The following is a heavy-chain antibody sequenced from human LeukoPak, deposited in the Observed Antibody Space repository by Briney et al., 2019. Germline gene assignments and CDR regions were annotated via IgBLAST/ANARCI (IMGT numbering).Heavy chain of an antibody. CDR3: ARREGELRYFDWLTPRD. J-gene: IGHJ4*02. D-gene: IGHD3-9*01. V-gene: IGHV1-69*13. Sequence: ASVKVSCKASGGTFSSYAINWVRQAPGQGLEWMGGIIPIFGTANYAQKFQGRVTITADESTSTAYMELSSLRSEDTAVYYCARREGELRYFDWLTPRDWGQGTLVTVSS. CDR2: IIPIFGTA. CDR1: GGTFSSYA.